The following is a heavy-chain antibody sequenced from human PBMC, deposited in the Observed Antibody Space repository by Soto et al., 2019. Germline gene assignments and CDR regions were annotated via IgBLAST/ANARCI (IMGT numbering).Heavy chain of an antibody. Sequence: QLHLVQSGAVVKKPGASVTVSCSASGYPVTAYYMHWVRQAPGRGLEWMGGINPATGAAKYTQTFQGRVTMARDPSTSTVFMEPSGLTSEDTAVFYCPRGGGVGVAGSAAFDMWGQGTLVTVSS. J-gene: IGHJ3*02. D-gene: IGHD3-3*01. CDR1: GYPVTAYY. CDR3: PRGGGVGVAGSAAFDM. CDR2: INPATGAA. V-gene: IGHV1-2*02.